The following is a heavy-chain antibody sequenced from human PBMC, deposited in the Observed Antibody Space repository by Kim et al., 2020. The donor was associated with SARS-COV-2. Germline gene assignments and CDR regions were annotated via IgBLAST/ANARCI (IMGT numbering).Heavy chain of an antibody. CDR2: KRGRI. J-gene: IGHJ5*02. Sequence: KRGRIGYADSGKGRFNMSRDHAKNSLYLRMNSLRAEDTALYYCAKDEGDPWGQGTLVTVSS. V-gene: IGHV3-9*01. CDR3: AKDEGDP.